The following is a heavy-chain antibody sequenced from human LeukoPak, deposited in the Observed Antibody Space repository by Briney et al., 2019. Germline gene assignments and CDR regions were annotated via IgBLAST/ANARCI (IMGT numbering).Heavy chain of an antibody. CDR2: ISASGSYR. V-gene: IGHV3-21*01. CDR3: AREADSSGYADAFDI. D-gene: IGHD3-22*01. Sequence: RPGGSLRLSCAVSGFTFSSYSMNWVRQAPGKGLEWVSCISASGSYRHYADSVKGRFTISRDSAKNSVYLLMNSLRAEDTAVYYCAREADSSGYADAFDIWGQGTMVTVSS. CDR1: GFTFSSYS. J-gene: IGHJ3*02.